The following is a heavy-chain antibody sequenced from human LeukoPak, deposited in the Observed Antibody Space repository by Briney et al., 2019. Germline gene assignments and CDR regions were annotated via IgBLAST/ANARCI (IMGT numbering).Heavy chain of an antibody. CDR1: GFSVSNTY. J-gene: IGHJ4*02. CDR3: ARDAFNTAMGNFDY. Sequence: GGSLRLSCAASGFSVSNTYMSWVRQAPGKGLEWVSSISSTSSYIYYADSVKGRFTISRDNAKNSLYLQMNSLRAEDTAVYYCARDAFNTAMGNFDYWGQGTLVTVSS. V-gene: IGHV3-21*01. CDR2: ISSTSSYI. D-gene: IGHD5-18*01.